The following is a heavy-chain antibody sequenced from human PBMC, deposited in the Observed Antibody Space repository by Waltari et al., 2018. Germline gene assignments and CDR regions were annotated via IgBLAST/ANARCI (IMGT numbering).Heavy chain of an antibody. CDR2: IYYSGST. Sequence: QVQLQESGPGLVKPSQTLSLTCTVSGGSLSSGDYYRSWIRQPPGKGLEWIGYIYYSGSTYYNPSLKSRVTISVDTSKNQFSLKLSSVTAADTAVYYCARDSYYGDYDDAFDIWGQGTMVTVSS. CDR3: ARDSYYGDYDDAFDI. V-gene: IGHV4-30-4*08. CDR1: GGSLSSGDYY. J-gene: IGHJ3*02. D-gene: IGHD4-17*01.